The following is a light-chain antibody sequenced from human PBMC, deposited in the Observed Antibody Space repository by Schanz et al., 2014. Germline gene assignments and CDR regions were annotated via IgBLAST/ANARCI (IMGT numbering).Light chain of an antibody. Sequence: QSVLTQPPSASGTPGQRVTISCSGSSSNIGSNNVNWYRQLPGTAPKLLIYRNIQRPSGVPDRFSGSKSGNTASLTVSGLLAEDEADYYCTSHAGMNNWGVFGGGTKVTVL. CDR2: RNI. CDR1: SSNIGSNN. J-gene: IGLJ3*02. V-gene: IGLV1-44*01. CDR3: TSHAGMNNWGV.